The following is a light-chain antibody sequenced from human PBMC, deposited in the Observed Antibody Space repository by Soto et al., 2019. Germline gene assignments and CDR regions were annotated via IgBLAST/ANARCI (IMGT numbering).Light chain of an antibody. Sequence: DIQLTQSPSFLSASVGDRVTITCRASQGIRSYLAWYRQRPGKAPELLIYGASTLRPGGASRFSGSGSGTEFTLTISSLQPEDFATYFCQQLNTFPPFVTFGPGTRWISN. CDR1: QGIRSY. CDR3: QQLNTFPPFVT. V-gene: IGKV1-9*01. CDR2: GAS. J-gene: IGKJ3*01.